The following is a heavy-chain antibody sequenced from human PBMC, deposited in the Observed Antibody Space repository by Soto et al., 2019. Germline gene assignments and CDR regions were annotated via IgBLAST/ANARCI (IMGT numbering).Heavy chain of an antibody. V-gene: IGHV4-31*03. Sequence: SETLPLTCTVSGVSIRNGGDYWSWIRQHPEKGLEWIGYISYSGSTDYAPSLKSRVTMSVDTSKNQFSLNLTSVTAADTAVYYCGRDAVTKRDFYYYGMDVWGRGTTVTVSS. CDR1: GVSIRNGGDY. D-gene: IGHD4-4*01. CDR3: GRDAVTKRDFYYYGMDV. CDR2: ISYSGST. J-gene: IGHJ6*02.